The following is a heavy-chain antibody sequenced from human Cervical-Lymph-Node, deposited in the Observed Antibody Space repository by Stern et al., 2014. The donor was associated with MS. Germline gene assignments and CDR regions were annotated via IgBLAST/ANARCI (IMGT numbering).Heavy chain of an antibody. Sequence: VQLVESGPGLVKPSETLSLTCTVSGGFIKSYYWSWVRQSAGKGLEWIGRFHFSGNSNYNPSLKSRVTMSVDTSKSQFSLKLTYVTAADSAVYYCARDGGFCTNRVCPKYYHSGMDVWGQGTTVTVSS. D-gene: IGHD2-8*01. CDR1: GGFIKSYY. CDR2: FHFSGNS. V-gene: IGHV4-4*07. CDR3: ARDGGFCTNRVCPKYYHSGMDV. J-gene: IGHJ6*02.